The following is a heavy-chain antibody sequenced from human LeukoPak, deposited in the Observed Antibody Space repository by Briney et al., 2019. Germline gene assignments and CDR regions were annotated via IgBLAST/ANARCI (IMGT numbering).Heavy chain of an antibody. CDR3: ANSYYDFWSGRPPYYFDY. CDR2: IYTSGST. J-gene: IGHJ4*02. Sequence: SETLSLTCTVSGGSISSGSYYWSWIRQPAGKGLEWIGRIYTSGSTNYNPSLKSRVTISVDTSKNQFSLKLSSVTAADTAVYYCANSYYDFWSGRPPYYFDYWGQGTLVTVSS. V-gene: IGHV4-61*02. CDR1: GGSISSGSYY. D-gene: IGHD3-3*01.